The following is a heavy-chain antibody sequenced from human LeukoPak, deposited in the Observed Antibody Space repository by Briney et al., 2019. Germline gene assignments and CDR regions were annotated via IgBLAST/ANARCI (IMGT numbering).Heavy chain of an antibody. V-gene: IGHV5-51*01. CDR2: IYPGDSDT. J-gene: IGHJ4*02. CDR3: AAHLDLAAAGITDY. CDR1: GYSFTSYW. Sequence: GESLQISCKGSGYSFTSYWIGWVRQLPGKGLEWMGIIYPGDSDTRYSPSFQGQVTISADKSISTAYLQWSSLKASDTAMYYCAAHLDLAAAGITDYWGQGTLVTVSS. D-gene: IGHD6-13*01.